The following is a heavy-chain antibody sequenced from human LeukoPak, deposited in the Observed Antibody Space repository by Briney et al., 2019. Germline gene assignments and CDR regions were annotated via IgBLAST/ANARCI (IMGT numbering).Heavy chain of an antibody. CDR2: INQDGSAK. D-gene: IGHD2-2*01. J-gene: IGHJ4*02. V-gene: IGHV3-7*01. CDR1: GFTFSNYW. Sequence: GGSLRLSCAASGFTFSNYWMSWVRQTPGKGLEWVANINQDGSAKNYVDSVEGRFTISRDNAKNSLYLQMDSLSAEDTAIYYCVRDGRGYCGSTSCRPFDSWGRGTQVTVSS. CDR3: VRDGRGYCGSTSCRPFDS.